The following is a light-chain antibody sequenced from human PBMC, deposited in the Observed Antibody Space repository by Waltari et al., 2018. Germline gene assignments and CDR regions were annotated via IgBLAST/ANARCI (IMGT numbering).Light chain of an antibody. J-gene: IGKJ3*01. V-gene: IGKV4-1*01. CDR2: WAS. Sequence: DLFMTQSPDSLAVSLGERSTINCKSSQSVLYSSNNKNYLAWYQQKPGQPPKLLIYWASTRESGVPDRLSGSGSGTDFTLTISSLQAEDVAVYYCHQYYNIPFTFGPGTKVDIK. CDR1: QSVLYSSNNKNY. CDR3: HQYYNIPFT.